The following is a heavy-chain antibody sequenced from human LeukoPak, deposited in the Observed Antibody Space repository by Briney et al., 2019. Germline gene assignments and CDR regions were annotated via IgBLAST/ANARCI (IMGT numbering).Heavy chain of an antibody. CDR3: ARILSRGSTSCFDY. Sequence: ASVKVSCKASGYTFTGYYMHWVRQAPGQGLEWMGWINPNSGGTNYAQTFQGRVPMTRDTSISTAYRELSRLRSDDTAVYYCARILSRGSTSCFDYWGQGTLVTVSS. J-gene: IGHJ4*02. D-gene: IGHD2-2*01. CDR2: INPNSGGT. V-gene: IGHV1-2*02. CDR1: GYTFTGYY.